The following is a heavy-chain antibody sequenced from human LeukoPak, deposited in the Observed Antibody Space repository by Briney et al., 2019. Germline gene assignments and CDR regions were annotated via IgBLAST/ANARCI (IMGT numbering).Heavy chain of an antibody. J-gene: IGHJ5*02. CDR1: AGSISNHY. CDR2: IFYTGSY. CDR3: ARGRSSLDL. V-gene: IGHV4-59*11. Sequence: SETLSLTCTVAAGSISNHYWSWMRQSPGKGLEWIAYIFYTGSYNYNLSLKSRVYISVDTSKNQFSLNLTSVTAADTAVYYCARGRSSLDLWGQGTLVTVSS. D-gene: IGHD6-19*01.